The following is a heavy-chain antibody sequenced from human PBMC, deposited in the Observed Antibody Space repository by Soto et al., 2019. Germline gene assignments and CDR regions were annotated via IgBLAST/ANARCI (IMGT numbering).Heavy chain of an antibody. Sequence: PSETLSLTCSVSGDAISNYYWSWIRQTPGRGLEWIGCVHKSGSTDYNPSLRGRVIISLHTSKSQFSLSLRSATAADTATYYCARGTRALITSFFAYWGQGIPVTVSS. CDR3: ARGTRALITSFFAY. J-gene: IGHJ4*02. CDR2: VHKSGST. V-gene: IGHV4-59*03. CDR1: GDAISNYY. D-gene: IGHD1-20*01.